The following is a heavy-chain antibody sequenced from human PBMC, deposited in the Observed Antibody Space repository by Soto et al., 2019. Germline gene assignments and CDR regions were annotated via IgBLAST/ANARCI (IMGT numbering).Heavy chain of an antibody. Sequence: EVKLLESGGGLVQPGGSLRLSCAASGFTVSSNYMSWVRQAPGKGLEWVSVIYSGGSTYYADSVKGRFTISRDNSKNTLYLQMNSLRAEDTAVYYCARDSKYYFDYWGQGTLVTVSS. V-gene: IGHV3-66*01. J-gene: IGHJ4*02. CDR3: ARDSKYYFDY. CDR2: IYSGGST. CDR1: GFTVSSNY.